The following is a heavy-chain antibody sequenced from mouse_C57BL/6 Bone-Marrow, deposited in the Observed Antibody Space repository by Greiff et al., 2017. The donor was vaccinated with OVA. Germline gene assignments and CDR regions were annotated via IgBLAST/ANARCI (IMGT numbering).Heavy chain of an antibody. J-gene: IGHJ2*01. Sequence: QVQLKQPGAELVRPGSSVKLSCTASGYTFTSYWMAWVKQRPGQGLEWIGNIYPSDSDTHYNQKFKDKATLTVDKSSSTTYLQLSSLTSEDSAVYYCARGGCTTVVATDYWGQGTTLTVSS. CDR3: ARGGCTTVVATDY. CDR2: IYPSDSDT. CDR1: GYTFTSYW. D-gene: IGHD1-1*01. V-gene: IGHV1-61*01.